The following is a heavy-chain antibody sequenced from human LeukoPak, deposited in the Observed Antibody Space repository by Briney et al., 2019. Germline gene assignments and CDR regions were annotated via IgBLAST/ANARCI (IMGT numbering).Heavy chain of an antibody. V-gene: IGHV4-59*01. Sequence: PSETLSLTCTVSGGSFSSYYWSWIRQPPGKGLEWLGYIYYSGSTDYNPSLKSRVTISVETSKNQFSLNLSSVTAADTAVYYCARGRLARSPYFDYWGQGTLVTVSS. CDR3: ARGRLARSPYFDY. CDR1: GGSFSSYY. D-gene: IGHD6-19*01. J-gene: IGHJ4*02. CDR2: IYYSGST.